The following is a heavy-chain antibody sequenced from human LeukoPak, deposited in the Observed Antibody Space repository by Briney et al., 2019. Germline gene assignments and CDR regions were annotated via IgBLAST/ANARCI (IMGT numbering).Heavy chain of an antibody. CDR2: IYYSGST. CDR3: ARDQGMVRTNWFDP. D-gene: IGHD3-10*01. V-gene: IGHV4-31*03. J-gene: IGHJ5*02. CDR1: GGSISSGGYY. Sequence: SETLSLTCTVSGGSISSGGYYWSWIRQHPGKGLEWIGYIYYSGSTYYNPSLKSRVTISVDMSKNQFSLKLSSVTAADTAVYYCARDQGMVRTNWFDPWGQGTLVTVSS.